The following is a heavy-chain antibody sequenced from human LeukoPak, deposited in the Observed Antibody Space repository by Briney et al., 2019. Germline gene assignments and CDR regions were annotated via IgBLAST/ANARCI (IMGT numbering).Heavy chain of an antibody. D-gene: IGHD5-18*01. CDR3: ARDLGAAMVLYYFDY. V-gene: IGHV1-2*02. Sequence: ASVKVSCKASGYTFTGYYMHWVRQAPGQGLGWMGWINPNSGGTNYAQKFQGRVTMTRDTSISTAYMELSRLRSDDTAVYYCARDLGAAMVLYYFDYWGQGTLVTVSS. J-gene: IGHJ4*02. CDR1: GYTFTGYY. CDR2: INPNSGGT.